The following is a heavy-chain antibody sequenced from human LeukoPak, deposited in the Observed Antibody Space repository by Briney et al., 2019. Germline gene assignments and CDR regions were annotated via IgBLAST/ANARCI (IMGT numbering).Heavy chain of an antibody. D-gene: IGHD5-12*01. Sequence: PGGSLRLSCAASGFTFSAYSMNWVRQAPGKGLEWVSDISSSSSSTNYADSVKGRSTISRDTAKNTVFLQMNSLRAEDTAVYYCARDVGYSAYDWGQGTLVTVSS. CDR2: ISSSSSST. J-gene: IGHJ4*02. V-gene: IGHV3-48*01. CDR3: ARDVGYSAYD. CDR1: GFTFSAYS.